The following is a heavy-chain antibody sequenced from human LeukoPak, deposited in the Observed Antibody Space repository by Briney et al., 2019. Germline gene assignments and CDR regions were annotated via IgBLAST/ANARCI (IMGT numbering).Heavy chain of an antibody. CDR1: GGSISSSSYY. D-gene: IGHD2-2*02. Sequence: SETLSLTCTVSGGSISSSSYYWGWIRQPPGKGLEWIRSIYYSGSTYYNPSLKSRVTISVDTSKNQFSLKLSSVTAADTAVYYCATEVVPAAISYYYYYMDVWGKGTTVTVSS. V-gene: IGHV4-39*07. J-gene: IGHJ6*03. CDR2: IYYSGST. CDR3: ATEVVPAAISYYYYYMDV.